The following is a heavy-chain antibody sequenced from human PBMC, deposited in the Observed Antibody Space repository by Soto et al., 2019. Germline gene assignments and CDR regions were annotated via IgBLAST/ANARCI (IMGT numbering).Heavy chain of an antibody. CDR1: GYTFTSYY. CDR2: INPSGGST. CDR3: AREGRRTYYYGSGSYSKYNWFEP. Sequence: ASVKVSCKASGYTFTSYYMHWVRQAPGQGLEWMGIINPSGGSTSYAQKFQGRVTMTRDTSTSTVYMELSSLRSEDTAVYYCAREGRRTYYYGSGSYSKYNWFEPWGQGTLVTVSS. V-gene: IGHV1-46*01. J-gene: IGHJ5*02. D-gene: IGHD3-10*01.